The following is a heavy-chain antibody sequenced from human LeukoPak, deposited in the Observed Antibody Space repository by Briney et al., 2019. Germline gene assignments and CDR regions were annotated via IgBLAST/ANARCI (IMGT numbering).Heavy chain of an antibody. D-gene: IGHD6-6*01. CDR3: ARGGVGIAARRFDY. J-gene: IGHJ4*02. V-gene: IGHV4-34*01. Sequence: SETLSLTGAVYGGSFSGYYWSWIRQPPGKGLEWIGEINHSGSTNYNPSLKSRVTISVDTSKNQFSLKLSSVTAADTAVYYCARGGVGIAARRFDYWGQGTLVTVSS. CDR2: INHSGST. CDR1: GGSFSGYY.